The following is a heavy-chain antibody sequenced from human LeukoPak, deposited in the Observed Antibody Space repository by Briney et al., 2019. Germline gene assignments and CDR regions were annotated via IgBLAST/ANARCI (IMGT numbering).Heavy chain of an antibody. CDR3: ARGRAQYSSGWYWVD. CDR1: GYTFTSYG. J-gene: IGHJ4*02. Sequence: ASVKVSCKASGYTFTSYGISWVRQAPGQGLEWMGRISAYNGNTNYAQKLQGRVTMTTDTSTSTAYMELRSLRSDDTAVYYCARGRAQYSSGWYWVDWGQGTLVTVSS. V-gene: IGHV1-18*01. D-gene: IGHD6-19*01. CDR2: ISAYNGNT.